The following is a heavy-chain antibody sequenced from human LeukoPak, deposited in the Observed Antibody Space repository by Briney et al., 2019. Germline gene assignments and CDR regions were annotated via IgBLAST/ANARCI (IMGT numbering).Heavy chain of an antibody. CDR1: GFTFSSYS. V-gene: IGHV3-48*01. CDR2: ISSSSSTI. CDR3: ARLVVVISTGYMDV. Sequence: PGGSLRLSCAASGFTFSSYSMNWVRQAPGKGLEWVSYISSSSSTIYYADSVKGRFTISRDNAKNSLYLQMNSLRAEDTAVYYCARLVVVISTGYMDVWGKGTTVTVSS. D-gene: IGHD3-22*01. J-gene: IGHJ6*03.